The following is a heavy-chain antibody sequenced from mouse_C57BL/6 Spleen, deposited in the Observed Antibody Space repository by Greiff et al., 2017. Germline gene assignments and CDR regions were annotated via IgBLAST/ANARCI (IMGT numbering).Heavy chain of an antibody. CDR3: TREGEYDFYAMDY. D-gene: IGHD2-14*01. CDR2: ISSGGDYI. Sequence: EVHLVESGEGLVKPGGSLKLSCAASGFTFSSYAMSWVRQTPEKRLEWVAYISSGGDYIYYADTVKGRFPISRDNARNTLYLQMSSLKSEDTAMYYCTREGEYDFYAMDYWGQGTSVTVSS. CDR1: GFTFSSYA. J-gene: IGHJ4*01. V-gene: IGHV5-9-1*02.